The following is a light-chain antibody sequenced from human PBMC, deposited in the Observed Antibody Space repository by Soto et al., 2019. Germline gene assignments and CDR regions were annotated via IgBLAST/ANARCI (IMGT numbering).Light chain of an antibody. J-gene: IGKJ5*01. Sequence: DSVLTQSPGTLSLSPGERATLSCRASQSVDSIYLAWCQQRPGQAPRLLIYGASTRAAGIPDRFSGSGSGTDFTLTITRLEPEDSAVYFCQQYTGPPTTFGQGTRLEIK. CDR3: QQYTGPPTT. CDR1: QSVDSIY. V-gene: IGKV3-20*01. CDR2: GAS.